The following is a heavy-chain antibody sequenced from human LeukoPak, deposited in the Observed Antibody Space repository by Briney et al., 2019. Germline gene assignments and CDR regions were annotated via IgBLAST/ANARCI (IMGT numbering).Heavy chain of an antibody. D-gene: IGHD2-2*01. Sequence: GASVKVSCKASGYTFTGYYMHWVRQAPGQGLEWMGWINPNSGGTNYAQKFQGRVTMTRDTSISTAYMELSRLRSDDTAVYYCAGGGFGCSSTSCYEDYYYMDVWGKGTTVTVSS. CDR3: AGGGFGCSSTSCYEDYYYMDV. CDR2: INPNSGGT. V-gene: IGHV1-2*02. CDR1: GYTFTGYY. J-gene: IGHJ6*03.